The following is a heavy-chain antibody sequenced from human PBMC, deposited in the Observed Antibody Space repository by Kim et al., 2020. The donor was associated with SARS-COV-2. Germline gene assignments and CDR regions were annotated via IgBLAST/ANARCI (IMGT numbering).Heavy chain of an antibody. CDR1: GGSFSGYY. CDR2: INHSGST. Sequence: SETMSLTCAVYGGSFSGYYWSWIRQPPGKGLEWIGEINHSGSTNDNPSLKSRVTISVDTSKKQFSLKLSYVTAADTAVYYCARVGYSAAFDIWGQGTMVTVSS. V-gene: IGHV4-34*01. J-gene: IGHJ3*02. CDR3: ARVGYSAAFDI. D-gene: IGHD5-18*01.